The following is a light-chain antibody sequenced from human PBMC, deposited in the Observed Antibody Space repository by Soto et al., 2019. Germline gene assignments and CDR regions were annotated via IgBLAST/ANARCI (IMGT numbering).Light chain of an antibody. J-gene: IGKJ4*01. Sequence: EIVLTQSPGTLSLSPGERATLSCRASQSVSSDFLAWYQEKPGQAPRLLIYGASNSATGIPDRFSGSGSGTDFTLTISRLEPEDLAVYYCRQYGRSLGFAFGGGTKVEIK. V-gene: IGKV3-20*01. CDR1: QSVSSDF. CDR3: RQYGRSLGFA. CDR2: GAS.